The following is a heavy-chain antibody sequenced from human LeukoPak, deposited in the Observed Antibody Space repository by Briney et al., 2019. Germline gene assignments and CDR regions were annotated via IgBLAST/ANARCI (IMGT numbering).Heavy chain of an antibody. J-gene: IGHJ5*02. CDR2: ISSNGSTI. D-gene: IGHD1-14*01. CDR1: GFTFSDYY. Sequence: GGSLRLSCAASGFTFSDYYMSWIRQAPGKGLEWVSYISSNGSTIYYADSVKGRFTISRDNAKNSLYLQMNSLRAEDTAVYYCARVVSTTVFKWFDPWGQGTLVTVSS. V-gene: IGHV3-11*01. CDR3: ARVVSTTVFKWFDP.